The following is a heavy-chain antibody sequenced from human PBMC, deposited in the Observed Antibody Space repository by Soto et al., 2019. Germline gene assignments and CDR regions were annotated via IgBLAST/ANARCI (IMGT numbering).Heavy chain of an antibody. CDR3: ARGGGAYDV. CDR2: ISEHGDS. J-gene: IGHJ3*01. Sequence: QAQLAQSGAEVKKPGATVKVSCKASGYIVTNFGINWVRQAPGQGLEWMGCISEHGDSNYLEKLQDRVCLIIDTHTNTAYMELRSLGSDDTGVYYCARGGGAYDVWGQGTRITVSS. V-gene: IGHV1-18*01. CDR1: GYIVTNFG.